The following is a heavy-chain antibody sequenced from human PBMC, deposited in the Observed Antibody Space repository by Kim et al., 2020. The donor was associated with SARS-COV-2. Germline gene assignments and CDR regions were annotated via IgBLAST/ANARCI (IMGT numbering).Heavy chain of an antibody. V-gene: IGHV3-49*04. CDR1: GFTFADYA. CDR2: IRSRGHGGTT. CDR3: TSIKYSNGWPLPFFDF. D-gene: IGHD6-19*01. J-gene: IGHJ4*02. Sequence: GGSLRLSCTTSGFTFADYAMSWVRQAPGNGLEWVGFIRSRGHGGTTDYAASVRGRFTISRDDSKSIAYLQMNSLKTEDTAMYYCTSIKYSNGWPLPFFDFWCQGTLVTVSS.